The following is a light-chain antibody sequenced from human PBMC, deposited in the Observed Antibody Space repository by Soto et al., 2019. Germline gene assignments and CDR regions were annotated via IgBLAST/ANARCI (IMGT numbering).Light chain of an antibody. V-gene: IGKV3-15*01. CDR3: QQYNNWPPLT. CDR1: QSVSSN. CDR2: GAS. Sequence: EIVMTQSPATLSVSPGERATLSCMASQSVSSNLAGYQQKPGQASRLLIHGASTRATGIPARFSGSGSETEFTLTISSLQSEDLAVYYCQQYNNWPPLTFCGGTRVEIK. J-gene: IGKJ4*01.